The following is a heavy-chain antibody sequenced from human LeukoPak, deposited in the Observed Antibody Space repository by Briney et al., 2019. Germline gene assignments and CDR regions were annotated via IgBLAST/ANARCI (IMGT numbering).Heavy chain of an antibody. J-gene: IGHJ4*02. Sequence: GGSLRLSCAASGFTVSSNYMSWVRQAPGKGLEWVSVIYSGGSTYYADSVKGRFTISRDNSKNTLYLQMNSLRVDDTAVYYCARASRVTFGGVIDNWGQGTLVTVSS. CDR1: GFTVSSNY. CDR2: IYSGGST. V-gene: IGHV3-53*01. CDR3: ARASRVTFGGVIDN. D-gene: IGHD3-16*02.